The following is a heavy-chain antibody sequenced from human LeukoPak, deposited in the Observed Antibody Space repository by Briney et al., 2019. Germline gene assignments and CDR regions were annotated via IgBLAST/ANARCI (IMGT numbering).Heavy chain of an antibody. J-gene: IGHJ2*01. CDR1: GGSISSYY. V-gene: IGHV4-59*01. D-gene: IGHD1-26*01. CDR3: ARVVSRIVGATTRYWYFDL. Sequence: SETLSLTCTVSGGSISSYYWSWIRQPPGKGLERIGYIYYSGSTNYNPSLKSRVTISVDTSKNQFSLKLSSVTAADTAVYYCARVVSRIVGATTRYWYFDLWGRGTLVTVSS. CDR2: IYYSGST.